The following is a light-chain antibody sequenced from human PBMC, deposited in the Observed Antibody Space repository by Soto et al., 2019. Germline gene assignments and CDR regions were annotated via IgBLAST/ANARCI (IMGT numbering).Light chain of an antibody. CDR2: GAS. V-gene: IGKV3-20*01. J-gene: IGKJ1*01. CDR1: QSVISTY. CDR3: QGHSTYPRT. Sequence: EIVLTQSPGTLSLSPGERATLSCRASQSVISTYLAWYQQKPGQAPRLLIYGASTRATGLPARFSGSGSGTEFTLIISSLQPEDFATYYCQGHSTYPRTFGPGTKV.